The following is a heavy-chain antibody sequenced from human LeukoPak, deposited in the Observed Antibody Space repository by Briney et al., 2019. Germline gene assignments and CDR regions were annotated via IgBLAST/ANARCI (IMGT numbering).Heavy chain of an antibody. CDR2: IYYSGSS. J-gene: IGHJ4*02. D-gene: IGHD6-19*01. CDR1: GGSIRSSSYY. V-gene: IGHV4-39*01. CDR3: ARQVVAVAGAAYFDY. Sequence: SETLSLTCTVSGGSIRSSSYYWGWIHQPPGKGLEWIGSIYYSGSSYHNSSLKSRGTISVDTSKNQFSLNLKSETAADTAVYFCARQVVAVAGAAYFDYWGQGTLVTVSS.